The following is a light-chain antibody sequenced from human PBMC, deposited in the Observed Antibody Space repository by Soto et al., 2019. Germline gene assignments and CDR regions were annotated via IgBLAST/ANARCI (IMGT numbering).Light chain of an antibody. CDR1: QNVTTD. CDR2: DAS. CDR3: QQYNNWPRGS. J-gene: IGKJ1*01. V-gene: IGKV3-15*01. Sequence: ETVMTQSPATLSVSPWERATLSCRASQNVTTDLAWYQQKPGQAPSLLIFDASTRATGVPARFSGSGSRTEFTLTISSLQSEDFAVYYCQQYNNWPRGSFGQGTKVDNK.